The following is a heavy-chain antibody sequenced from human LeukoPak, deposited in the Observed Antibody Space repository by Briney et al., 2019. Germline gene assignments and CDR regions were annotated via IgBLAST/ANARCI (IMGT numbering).Heavy chain of an antibody. Sequence: RASETLSLTCAVYGGSFSGYYWSWIRQPPGKGLEWIGEINHSGSTNYNPSLKSRVTISVDTSKNQSSLKLTSVTAADTAVYYCARSAYSGDLPYGLDVWGQGTTVNVSS. V-gene: IGHV4-34*01. J-gene: IGHJ6*02. CDR1: GGSFSGYY. CDR3: ARSAYSGDLPYGLDV. CDR2: INHSGST. D-gene: IGHD4-17*01.